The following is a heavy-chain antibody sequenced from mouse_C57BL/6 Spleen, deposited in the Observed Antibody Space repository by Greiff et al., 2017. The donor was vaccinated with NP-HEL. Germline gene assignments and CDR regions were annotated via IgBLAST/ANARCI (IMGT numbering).Heavy chain of an antibody. CDR1: GFTFTDYY. D-gene: IGHD1-1*01. V-gene: IGHV7-3*01. CDR2: IRNKANGYTT. CDR3: ARYGSSYGYFDV. Sequence: EVKVEESGGGLVQPGGSLSLSCAASGFTFTDYYMSWVRQPPGKALEWLGFIRNKANGYTTEYSASVKGRFTISRDNSQSILYLQMNALRAEDSATYYCARYGSSYGYFDVWGTGTTVTVSS. J-gene: IGHJ1*03.